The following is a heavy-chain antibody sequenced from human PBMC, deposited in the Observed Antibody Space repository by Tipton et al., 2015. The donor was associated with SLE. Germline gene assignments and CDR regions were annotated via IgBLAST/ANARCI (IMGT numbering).Heavy chain of an antibody. CDR3: AKDRRYNWNDEDYYYYGMDV. V-gene: IGHV3-30*18. Sequence: SLRLSCAASGFTFSRHGMRWVRQAPGKGLEWVAVIWYDGNNKYDADSVKGRFTISRDNSKNTLYLQMNSLRAEDTAVYYCAKDRRYNWNDEDYYYYGMDVWGQGTTVTVSS. J-gene: IGHJ6*02. D-gene: IGHD1-1*01. CDR2: IWYDGNNK. CDR1: GFTFSRHG.